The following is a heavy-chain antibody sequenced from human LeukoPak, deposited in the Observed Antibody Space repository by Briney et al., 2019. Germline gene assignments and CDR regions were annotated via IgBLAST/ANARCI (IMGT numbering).Heavy chain of an antibody. V-gene: IGHV4-59*01. CDR3: ARGEYSSSYSYYYMDV. D-gene: IGHD6-6*01. CDR2: IYYSGST. J-gene: IGHJ6*03. CDR1: GVSISGYY. Sequence: PSETLSLTCTVSGVSISGYYWSWIRQPPGKGLEWIGYIYYSGSTNYTPSLKSRVTISVDTSKNQFSLKLSSVTAADTAVYYCARGEYSSSYSYYYMDVWGKGTTVTVSS.